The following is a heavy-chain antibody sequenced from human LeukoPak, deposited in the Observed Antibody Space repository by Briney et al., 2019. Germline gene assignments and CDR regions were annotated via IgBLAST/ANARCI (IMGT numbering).Heavy chain of an antibody. J-gene: IGHJ4*02. CDR1: GFTFSSYA. Sequence: QSGGSLRLSCAASGFTFSSYAMSWVRQAPGKGLEWVSAIGGSGGTTYYADSVKGRFTISRDNSKNTLYLQMNSLRAEDTAVYYCTKVGSYYGSGSDLDYWGQGTLVTVSS. CDR2: IGGSGGTT. D-gene: IGHD3-10*01. CDR3: TKVGSYYGSGSDLDY. V-gene: IGHV3-23*01.